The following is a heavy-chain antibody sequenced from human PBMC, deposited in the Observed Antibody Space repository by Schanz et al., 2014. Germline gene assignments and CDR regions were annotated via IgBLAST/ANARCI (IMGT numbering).Heavy chain of an antibody. J-gene: IGHJ2*01. V-gene: IGHV4-34*02. Sequence: QVQLQQWGAGLLKPSETLSLICVINGGSFSAYHWSWLRQSPGKGPEWIGEISHDGTTNYNPSLKSRVTISGDTSKNQFSLKLSSVTAADTAVYYCARGHDYFWGSYRRSPWGYFDLWGRGSLVTVSS. CDR2: ISHDGTT. CDR3: ARGHDYFWGSYRRSPWGYFDL. D-gene: IGHD3-16*02. CDR1: GGSFSAYH.